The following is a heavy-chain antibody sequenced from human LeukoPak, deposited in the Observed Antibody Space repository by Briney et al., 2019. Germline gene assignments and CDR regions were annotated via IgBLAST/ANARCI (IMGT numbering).Heavy chain of an antibody. CDR1: GFTFSNAW. CDR3: TTDHPSN. Sequence: GGSPRLSCAASGFTFSNAWMTWVRQAPGKGLDWVGRIKRKIDGETTDYAAPVKGRFTISRDDSKNTLYLQMDSLKTEDTAVYYCTTDHPSNWGQGTLVTVSS. V-gene: IGHV3-15*01. CDR2: IKRKIDGETT. J-gene: IGHJ4*02.